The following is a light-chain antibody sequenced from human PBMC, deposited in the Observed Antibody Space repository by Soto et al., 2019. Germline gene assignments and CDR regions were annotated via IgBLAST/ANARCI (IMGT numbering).Light chain of an antibody. CDR1: QSVTSTY. CDR3: QQYGSSRT. J-gene: IGKJ1*01. V-gene: IGKV3-20*01. CDR2: GAS. Sequence: EIVLTPSPGTLSLSQGERATLSCSASQSVTSTYLAWYQQKPGQAPRLLIYGASNRATGIPDRFSGSGSGTDFTLTISRLEPEDFAVYYCQQYGSSRTFGQGTKVDIK.